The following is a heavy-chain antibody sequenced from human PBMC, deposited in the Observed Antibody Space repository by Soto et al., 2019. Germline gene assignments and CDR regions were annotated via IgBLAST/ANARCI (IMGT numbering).Heavy chain of an antibody. J-gene: IGHJ5*02. Sequence: QVQLVQSGVEVKKPGASVKVSCKASGYTFTDYRMIWVRQAPGQGFEWMGIINPSGGSTDYAPNFQGRVTLTRDSFTSTVYMERSNLRSEDTAVYYCARPAGRLANWFDPWGQGTLVTVSS. CDR2: INPSGGST. D-gene: IGHD6-6*01. CDR3: ARPAGRLANWFDP. CDR1: GYTFTDYR. V-gene: IGHV1-46*01.